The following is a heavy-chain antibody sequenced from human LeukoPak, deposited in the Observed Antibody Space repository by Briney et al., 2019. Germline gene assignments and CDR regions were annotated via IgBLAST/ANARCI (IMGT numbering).Heavy chain of an antibody. CDR2: INPNSGGT. Sequence: VSVKVSCKASGYTFTGYYMRWVRQAPGQGLEWMGWINPNSGGTNYAQKFQGRVTITTDESTSTAYIELSSLRSEDTAVYYCASWGIVGATKGLNYWGQGTLVTVSS. J-gene: IGHJ4*02. V-gene: IGHV1-2*02. CDR1: GYTFTGYY. D-gene: IGHD1-26*01. CDR3: ASWGIVGATKGLNY.